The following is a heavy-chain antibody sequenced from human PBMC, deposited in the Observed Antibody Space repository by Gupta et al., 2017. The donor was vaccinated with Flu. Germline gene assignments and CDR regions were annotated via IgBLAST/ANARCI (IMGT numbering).Heavy chain of an antibody. CDR1: GFTFSSSG. D-gene: IGHD5-18*01. V-gene: IGHV3-30*18. Sequence: QVQLVESGGGVVQPGRSLRLSCAASGFTFSSSGMHWVRQAPGKGLEWVAVISYDGSNKYYADSVKGRFTISRDNSKNTLYLQMNSLRAEDTAVYYCAKDFSYGLDYWGQGTLVTVSS. CDR3: AKDFSYGLDY. J-gene: IGHJ4*02. CDR2: ISYDGSNK.